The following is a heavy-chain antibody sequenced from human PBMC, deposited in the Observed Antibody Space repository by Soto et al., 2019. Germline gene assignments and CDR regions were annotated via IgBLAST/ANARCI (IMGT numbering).Heavy chain of an antibody. V-gene: IGHV5-51*01. CDR1: GYRFRNYW. Sequence: LGESLKISCEGFGYRFRNYWIGWVRQRRGKGLEWMGLVYPGDSQTRYSPSFQGHVTVSADRSIDTAYLQWSSLKVSDTAMYYCARPRYSTWTGAFDIWGQGTMVTVSS. CDR2: VYPGDSQT. J-gene: IGHJ3*02. D-gene: IGHD2-8*01. CDR3: ARPRYSTWTGAFDI.